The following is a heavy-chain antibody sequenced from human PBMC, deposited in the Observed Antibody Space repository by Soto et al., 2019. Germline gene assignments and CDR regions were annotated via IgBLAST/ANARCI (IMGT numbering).Heavy chain of an antibody. J-gene: IGHJ6*04. CDR1: GFTFSSYS. D-gene: IGHD2-2*01. Sequence: GGSLRLSCAASGFTFSSYSMNWVRQAPGKGLEWVSSISSSSSYIYYADSLKGRFTISRDNAKNSLYLQMNSLRAEDTAVYYWARDDGRIVVVPAAEDVWGKGTTVTVSS. CDR3: ARDDGRIVVVPAAEDV. CDR2: ISSSSSYI. V-gene: IGHV3-21*01.